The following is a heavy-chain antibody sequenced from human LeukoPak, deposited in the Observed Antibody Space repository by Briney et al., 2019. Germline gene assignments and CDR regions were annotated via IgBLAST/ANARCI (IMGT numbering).Heavy chain of an antibody. V-gene: IGHV1-18*01. J-gene: IGHJ4*02. D-gene: IGHD3-22*01. CDR3: ARDGTNYYDSSGYYSPDY. CDR2: ISAYNGNT. Sequence: ASVKVSCKASGYTFTSYGISWVRQAPGQGLEWMGWISAYNGNTNYAQKLQGRVTMTTDTSTSTAYMGLRSLRSDDTAVYYCARDGTNYYDSSGYYSPDYWGRGTLVTVSS. CDR1: GYTFTSYG.